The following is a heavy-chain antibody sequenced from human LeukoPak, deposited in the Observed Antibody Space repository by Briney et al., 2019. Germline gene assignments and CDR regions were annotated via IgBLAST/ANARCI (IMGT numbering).Heavy chain of an antibody. D-gene: IGHD4-17*01. CDR1: GYTFTSYY. V-gene: IGHV1-46*01. CDR2: INPSGGST. CDR3: AFCTVTTGRVWYNWFDP. J-gene: IGHJ5*02. Sequence: ASVKVSCKASGYTFTSYYMHWVRQAPGQGLEWMGIINPSGGSTSYAQKFQGRVTMTRDMSTSTVYMELSSLRSEDTAVYYCAFCTVTTGRVWYNWFDPWGQGTLVTVSS.